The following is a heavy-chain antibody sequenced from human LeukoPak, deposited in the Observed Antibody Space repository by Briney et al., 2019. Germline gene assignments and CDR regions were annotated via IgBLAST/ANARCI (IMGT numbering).Heavy chain of an antibody. Sequence: GASVKVSCKVSGYTLTELSMHWVRQAPGKGLEWMGGFDPEDGETIYAQKFQGRVTMTEDTSTDTAYMELSSLRSEDTAVYYCATLEAKYYYDSSGYPELSNDYWGQGTLVTVSS. D-gene: IGHD3-22*01. J-gene: IGHJ4*02. V-gene: IGHV1-24*01. CDR1: GYTLTELS. CDR2: FDPEDGET. CDR3: ATLEAKYYYDSSGYPELSNDY.